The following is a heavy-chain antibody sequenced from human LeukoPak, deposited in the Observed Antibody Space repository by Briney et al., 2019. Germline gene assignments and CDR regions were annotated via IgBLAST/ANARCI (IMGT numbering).Heavy chain of an antibody. CDR1: GDXVSNNSAA. Sequence: SQTLSLTCAISGDXVSNNSAAWNWIRQSPSRGLEWLGRTYYRSKWYNDYAVSVKSRITINADTSENQFSLQLKSVSPEDTAVYYCAREEWLRLHYWGQGTLVTVSS. CDR2: TYYRSKWYN. J-gene: IGHJ4*02. D-gene: IGHD5-12*01. V-gene: IGHV6-1*01. CDR3: AREEWLRLHY.